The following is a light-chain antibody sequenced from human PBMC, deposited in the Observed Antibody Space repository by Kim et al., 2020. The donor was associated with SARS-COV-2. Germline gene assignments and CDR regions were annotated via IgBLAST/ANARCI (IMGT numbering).Light chain of an antibody. J-gene: IGLJ3*02. Sequence: QTVVTQEPSFSVSPGGTVTRTCGLSSGSVSTSYYPSWYQQTPGQAPRTLIYSTNTRSSGVPDRFSGSILGNKAALTITGAQADDESDYYCVLYMGSGIWVFGGGTKVTVL. CDR3: VLYMGSGIWV. CDR2: STN. CDR1: SGSVSTSYY. V-gene: IGLV8-61*01.